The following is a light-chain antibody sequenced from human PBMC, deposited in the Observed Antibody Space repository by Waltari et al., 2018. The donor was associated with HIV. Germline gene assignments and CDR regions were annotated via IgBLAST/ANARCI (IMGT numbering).Light chain of an antibody. CDR3: GTWDSSLSVWV. Sequence: QSVLTQPPSVSAAPGQKVNIPCPGSRPNIGNNFVSWYQQLPGTAPKLLIYDNNKRPSGIPDRFSGSKSGTSATLGITGLQTGDEADYYCGTWDSSLSVWVFGGGTNLTVL. CDR1: RPNIGNNF. CDR2: DNN. J-gene: IGLJ3*02. V-gene: IGLV1-51*01.